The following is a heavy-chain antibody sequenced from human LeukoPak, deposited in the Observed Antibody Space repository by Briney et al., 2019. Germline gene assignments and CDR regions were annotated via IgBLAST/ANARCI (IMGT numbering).Heavy chain of an antibody. CDR1: GFTFSSYS. CDR3: ARDRRFGDSPAFNWFDP. D-gene: IGHD3-10*01. CDR2: ISSSSSTI. Sequence: GGSLRLSCAASGFTFSSYSMNWVRQAPGKGLEWVSYISSSSSTIYYADSVKGRFTISRDNAKNSLYLQMNSLRDEDTAVYYCARDRRFGDSPAFNWFDPWGQGTLVTVSS. J-gene: IGHJ5*02. V-gene: IGHV3-48*02.